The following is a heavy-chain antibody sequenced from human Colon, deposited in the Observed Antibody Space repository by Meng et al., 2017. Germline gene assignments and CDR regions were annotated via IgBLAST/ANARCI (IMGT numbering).Heavy chain of an antibody. J-gene: IGHJ5*02. Sequence: QVQLQESVPGLVKPSETLSLTCTVSGGSISSYYWSWIRQPPGKGLEWIGDIYYSGNTNYNPSLKSRVTISVDTSKNQFSLKLSSVTAADTAVYYCARVLKDIYNNYSWFDPWGQGTLVTVSS. CDR2: IYYSGNT. CDR3: ARVLKDIYNNYSWFDP. D-gene: IGHD4-11*01. CDR1: GGSISSYY. V-gene: IGHV4-59*01.